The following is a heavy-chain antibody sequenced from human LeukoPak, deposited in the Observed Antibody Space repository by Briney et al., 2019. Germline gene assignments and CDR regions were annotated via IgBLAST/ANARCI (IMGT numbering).Heavy chain of an antibody. J-gene: IGHJ6*02. Sequence: PSETLSLTCTVSGGSISSYYWSWIRQPPGKGLEWIGYIYYSGSTNYNPSLKSRVTISVDTSKNQFSLKLSSVTAADTAVHYCARDLGGRWKRYGMDVWGQGNTVTVSS. CDR2: IYYSGST. V-gene: IGHV4-59*01. CDR1: GGSISSYY. D-gene: IGHD2-15*01. CDR3: ARDLGGRWKRYGMDV.